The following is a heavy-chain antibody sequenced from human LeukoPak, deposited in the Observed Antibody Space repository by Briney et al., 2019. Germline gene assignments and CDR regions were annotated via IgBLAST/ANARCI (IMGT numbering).Heavy chain of an antibody. D-gene: IGHD1-14*01. Sequence: SVKVSCKASGGTFSSYAISWVRQAPGQGLEWMGGIIPIFGTANYAQKFQGRLTMTTDTSTSTAYMELRSLRSDDTALYYCARDQLVLPRGISGYWGQGTLVTVSS. CDR3: ARDQLVLPRGISGY. CDR1: GGTFSSYA. CDR2: IIPIFGTA. J-gene: IGHJ4*02. V-gene: IGHV1-69*05.